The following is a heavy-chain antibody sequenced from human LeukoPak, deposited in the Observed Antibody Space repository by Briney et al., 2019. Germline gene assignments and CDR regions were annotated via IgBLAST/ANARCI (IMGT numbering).Heavy chain of an antibody. J-gene: IGHJ3*02. V-gene: IGHV4-39*07. CDR1: GGSISSSSYY. D-gene: IGHD5-24*01. CDR2: IFYSEST. Sequence: PSETLSLTCTVSGGSISSSSYYWGWIRQPPGKGLEWIGNIFYSESTDYSPSLKSRVTISVDTSKNQFSLRLSSVTAADTAVYYCAGGMATIGTDAFDIRGQGTMVTVSS. CDR3: AGGMATIGTDAFDI.